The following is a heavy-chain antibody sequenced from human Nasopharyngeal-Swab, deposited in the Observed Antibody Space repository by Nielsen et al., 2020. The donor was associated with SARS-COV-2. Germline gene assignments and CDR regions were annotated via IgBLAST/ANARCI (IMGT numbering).Heavy chain of an antibody. CDR1: GFTFGDYA. Sequence: GESLKISCTASGFTFGDYAFNWFRQAPGKGLEWVGFIRTKAYGERTEYAASVKGRFTISRDDFNNNADLQMKSLKSEDTGVYYCTRVPSIGGGWYWSDHWGRGTLVSVSS. CDR3: TRVPSIGGGWYWSDH. V-gene: IGHV3-49*03. J-gene: IGHJ1*01. CDR2: IRTKAYGERT. D-gene: IGHD6-19*01.